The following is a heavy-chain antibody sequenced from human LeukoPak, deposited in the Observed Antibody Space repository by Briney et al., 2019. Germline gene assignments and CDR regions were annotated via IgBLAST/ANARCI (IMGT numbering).Heavy chain of an antibody. CDR3: AKGDSITIFGVVIPYFDY. CDR1: GFTFSSYA. J-gene: IGHJ4*02. CDR2: ISGSGGST. Sequence: PGGSLRLSCAASGFTFSSYAMSWVRQAPGKGLEWVSAISGSGGSTYYADSVKGRFTISRDNSKNTLYLQMNSLRAEDTAVYYCAKGDSITIFGVVIPYFDYWGQGTLVTVSS. D-gene: IGHD3-3*01. V-gene: IGHV3-23*01.